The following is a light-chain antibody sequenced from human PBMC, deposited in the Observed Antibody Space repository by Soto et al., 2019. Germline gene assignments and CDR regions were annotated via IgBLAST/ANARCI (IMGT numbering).Light chain of an antibody. CDR1: QGFGSS. CDR2: DAS. J-gene: IGKJ4*01. Sequence: EIVLTQSPATLSLSPGERATLSCRASQGFGSSLGWYQQKPGQAPRLLIYDASNRATGIPARFGGSGSGTDFTLTISSLEPEDFAVYYCQQRSSWPLTFGGGTKVEIK. V-gene: IGKV3-11*01. CDR3: QQRSSWPLT.